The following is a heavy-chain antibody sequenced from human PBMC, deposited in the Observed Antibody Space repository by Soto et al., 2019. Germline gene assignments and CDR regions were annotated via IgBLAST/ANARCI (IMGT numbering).Heavy chain of an antibody. CDR3: ARVVNSGLYYYYGMDV. Sequence: KPSETLSLTCTVSGGSISSSSYYWGWIRQPPGKGLEWIGSIYYSGSTYYNPSLKSRVTISVDTSKNQFSLKLSSVTAADTAVYYCARVVNSGLYYYYGMDVWGQGTTVTVSS. J-gene: IGHJ6*02. V-gene: IGHV4-39*01. D-gene: IGHD3-22*01. CDR1: GGSISSSSYY. CDR2: IYYSGST.